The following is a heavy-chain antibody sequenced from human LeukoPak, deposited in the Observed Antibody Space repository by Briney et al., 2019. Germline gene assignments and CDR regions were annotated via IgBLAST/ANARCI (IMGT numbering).Heavy chain of an antibody. CDR3: AGGWYFFDY. V-gene: IGHV3-30*03. CDR2: ISDDGSNE. D-gene: IGHD2-15*01. Sequence: GGSLRLSCAASGFGFSSYGMHWVRQAPGKGLEWVAGISDDGSNEYYADSVRGRFTISRDNSKNVLYLQMNSMRAEDTAVYYCAGGWYFFDYCGQGTLVIVSS. J-gene: IGHJ4*02. CDR1: GFGFSSYG.